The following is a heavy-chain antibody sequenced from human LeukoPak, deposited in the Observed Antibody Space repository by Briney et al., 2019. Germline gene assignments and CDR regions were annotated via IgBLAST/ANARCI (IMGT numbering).Heavy chain of an antibody. CDR1: GYSISSGYY. V-gene: IGHV4-38-2*02. Sequence: SETLSLTCTVSGYSISSGYYWGWIRQPPGKGLEWIGGIYHSGSTYYNPSLKSRVTISLDTSKNQFSLKLSSVTAADTAVYYCARSPSLTAAGSFDYWGQGTLVTVSS. D-gene: IGHD6-13*01. J-gene: IGHJ4*02. CDR2: IYHSGST. CDR3: ARSPSLTAAGSFDY.